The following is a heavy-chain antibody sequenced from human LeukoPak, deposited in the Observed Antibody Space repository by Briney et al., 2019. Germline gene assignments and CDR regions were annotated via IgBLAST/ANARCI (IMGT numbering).Heavy chain of an antibody. CDR1: GFTFSSYW. J-gene: IGHJ6*03. CDR2: IKQDGSEN. CDR3: ARVFYDFWSGLMDV. V-gene: IGHV3-7*01. D-gene: IGHD3-3*01. Sequence: PGGSLRLSCAASGFTFSSYWMSWVRQAPGKGLEWVANIKQDGSENYYVDSVKGRFTISRDNAKNSLYLQMNSLRAEDTAVYYCARVFYDFWSGLMDVWGKGTTVTVSS.